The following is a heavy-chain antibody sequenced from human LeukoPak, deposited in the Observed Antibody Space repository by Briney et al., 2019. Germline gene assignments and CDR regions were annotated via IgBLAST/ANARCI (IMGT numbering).Heavy chain of an antibody. D-gene: IGHD6-19*01. Sequence: TGGSLRLSCAASGFTFSSYAMSWVRQAPGKGLEWVSAISGSGGSTYYADSVKGRFTISRDNSKNTLYLQMNSLRAEDTAVYYCAKVGKRYSSGWYDYWGRGTLVTVSS. CDR2: ISGSGGST. J-gene: IGHJ4*02. CDR3: AKVGKRYSSGWYDY. CDR1: GFTFSSYA. V-gene: IGHV3-23*01.